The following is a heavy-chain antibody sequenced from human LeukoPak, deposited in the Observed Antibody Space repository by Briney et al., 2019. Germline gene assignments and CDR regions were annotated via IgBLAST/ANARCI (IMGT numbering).Heavy chain of an antibody. Sequence: PGGSLRLSCAASGFSFSSFAMHWVRQAPGKGLEWVAVISYDGNNQYYADSVKGRFTISRDNSKNTLYLQMNSLRPDDTAVFYCAKDIEASIWGQGTLVTVSS. D-gene: IGHD2-15*01. J-gene: IGHJ4*02. CDR3: AKDIEASI. V-gene: IGHV3-30*18. CDR1: GFSFSSFA. CDR2: ISYDGNNQ.